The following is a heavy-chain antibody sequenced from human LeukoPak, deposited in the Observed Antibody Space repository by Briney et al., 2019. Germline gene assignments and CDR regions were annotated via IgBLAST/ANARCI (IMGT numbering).Heavy chain of an antibody. CDR1: GFTFSSYA. Sequence: GGSLRLSCAASGFTFSSYAMHWVRQAPGKGLEWVAVISYDGSNKYYADSVKGRFTISRDNSKNTLYLQMNSLRAEDTAVYYCAKDGGDSSGYYYLFFDYWGQGTLVTVSS. CDR2: ISYDGSNK. V-gene: IGHV3-30-3*01. J-gene: IGHJ4*02. D-gene: IGHD3-22*01. CDR3: AKDGGDSSGYYYLFFDY.